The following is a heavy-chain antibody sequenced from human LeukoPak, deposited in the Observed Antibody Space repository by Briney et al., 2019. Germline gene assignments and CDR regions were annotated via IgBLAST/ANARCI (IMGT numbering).Heavy chain of an antibody. CDR1: EYTFTGYY. D-gene: IGHD3-22*01. Sequence: ATVKVSCKASEYTFTGYYMHWVRQAPGQGPEWMGWINPNSGGTNYAQKFQGRVTMTGDTSISTAYMELSRLRSDDTAVYYCAREYDSSGYLGYFDYWGQGTLVTVSS. CDR3: AREYDSSGYLGYFDY. V-gene: IGHV1-2*02. J-gene: IGHJ4*02. CDR2: INPNSGGT.